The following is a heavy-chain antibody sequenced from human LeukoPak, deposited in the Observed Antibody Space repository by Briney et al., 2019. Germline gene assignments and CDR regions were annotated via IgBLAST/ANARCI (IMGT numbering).Heavy chain of an antibody. CDR1: GYTFTGYY. D-gene: IGHD6-19*01. CDR3: AREGGQWLVGSGFDY. J-gene: IGHJ4*02. CDR2: INPNSGGT. V-gene: IGHV1-2*02. Sequence: ASVKVSCKASGYTFTGYYMHWVRQAPGQGLEWMGWINPNSGGTNYAQKFQGRVTMTRDTSISTAYMELSRLRSDDTAVYYCAREGGQWLVGSGFDYWGQGTLVTVSS.